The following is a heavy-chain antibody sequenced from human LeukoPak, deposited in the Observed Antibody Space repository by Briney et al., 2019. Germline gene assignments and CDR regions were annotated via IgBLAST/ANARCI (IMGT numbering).Heavy chain of an antibody. D-gene: IGHD6-19*01. Sequence: GASVKVSFTASGYTFTIYGISWVGQAPGQGREWMGWISAYNGNTNYTQKLQGRVTITTDTSTSTAYMELRSLRSDDTAVYYCARDHRTLGSSGWYTIDYWGQGTLVTVSS. J-gene: IGHJ4*02. CDR1: GYTFTIYG. CDR3: ARDHRTLGSSGWYTIDY. CDR2: ISAYNGNT. V-gene: IGHV1-18*04.